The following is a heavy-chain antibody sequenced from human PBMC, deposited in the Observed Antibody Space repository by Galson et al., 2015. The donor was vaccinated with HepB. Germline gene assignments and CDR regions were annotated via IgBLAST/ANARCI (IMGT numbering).Heavy chain of an antibody. V-gene: IGHV3-15*01. CDR1: GFSFSNAW. Sequence: SLRLSCAASGFSFSNAWMSWVRQAPGKGLEWVGRIKSISDSGATDYAAAVKGRFLISREDSKNTLYLQMNSLKIEDTAVYYCTREGEGWVAPSANDYWGQGTLVAVSS. D-gene: IGHD3-16*01. CDR3: TREGEGWVAPSANDY. CDR2: IKSISDSGAT. J-gene: IGHJ4*02.